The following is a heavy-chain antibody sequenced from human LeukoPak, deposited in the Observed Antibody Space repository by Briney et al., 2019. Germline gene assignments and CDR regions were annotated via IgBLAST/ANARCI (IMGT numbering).Heavy chain of an antibody. CDR2: ISSNGGST. J-gene: IGHJ3*02. D-gene: IGHD4-17*01. CDR1: GFTFSRNA. V-gene: IGHV3-64D*09. Sequence: PGGSLRLSCSASGFTFSRNAMHWVRQAPGKGLEYVSGISSNGGSTYYAGSVKGRFTISRDISKNTLYLQMSSLRPEDTAVFYCVKDMGNDYGDFDAFDIWGQGTMVTVSS. CDR3: VKDMGNDYGDFDAFDI.